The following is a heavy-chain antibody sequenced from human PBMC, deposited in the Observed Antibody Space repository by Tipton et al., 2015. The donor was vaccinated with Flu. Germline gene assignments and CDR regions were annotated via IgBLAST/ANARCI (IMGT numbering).Heavy chain of an antibody. CDR2: IYYSGTT. D-gene: IGHD3-10*02. Sequence: LRLSCTVSGGSVNSGFYYWSWIRRPPGKALEWIGYIYYSGTTNYNPSLKSRVTISVDTSKTQLSLKLSSVTAADTAVYYCARYVAAVPPAIRDWGQGTLVTVSS. J-gene: IGHJ4*02. CDR1: GGSVNSGFYY. V-gene: IGHV4-61*01. CDR3: ARYVAAVPPAIRD.